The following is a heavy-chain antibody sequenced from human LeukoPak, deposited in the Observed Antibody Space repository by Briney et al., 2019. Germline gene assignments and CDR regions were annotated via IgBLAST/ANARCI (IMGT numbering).Heavy chain of an antibody. V-gene: IGHV3-21*01. CDR1: GFTFSSYS. Sequence: PGGSLRLSCAASGFTFSSYSMNWVRQAPAKGLEWVSSISSSSSYIYYADSVKGRFTISRDNAKNSLYLHMNSLRADDTAVYYCARGRTYDYVWGSYRWYSFDYWGQGTLVTVSS. CDR3: ARGRTYDYVWGSYRWYSFDY. CDR2: ISSSSSYI. D-gene: IGHD3-16*02. J-gene: IGHJ4*02.